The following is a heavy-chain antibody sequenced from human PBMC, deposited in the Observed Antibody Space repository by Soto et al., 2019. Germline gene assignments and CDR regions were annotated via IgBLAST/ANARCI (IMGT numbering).Heavy chain of an antibody. CDR1: GFTFSNYA. Sequence: EVQLLESGGGLVQPGGSLRLSCAASGFTFSNYAMSWVRQAPGKGLEWVSSISGGSDSTYYTDSVKGRFTMSRDNSKNTLYLQLDSLRSEDTDVYYCSRCRSTNWYLDLWGRGTLVTVSS. J-gene: IGHJ2*01. CDR2: ISGGSDST. D-gene: IGHD2-8*01. V-gene: IGHV3-23*01. CDR3: SRCRSTNWYLDL.